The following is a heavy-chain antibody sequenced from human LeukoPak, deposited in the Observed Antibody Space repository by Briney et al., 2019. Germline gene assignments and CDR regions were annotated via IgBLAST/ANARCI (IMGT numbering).Heavy chain of an antibody. CDR3: ARSEYSSSRQNYYYYGMDV. V-gene: IGHV3-74*01. J-gene: IGHJ6*02. CDR1: GISFSTYW. CDR2: IHSDGITT. Sequence: PGGSLRLSCAASGISFSTYWMHRVRQAPGKGLVWVSRIHSDGITTTYADSVKGRFTISRDNAKNTLYLQMNSLRAEDTAMYYCARSEYSSSRQNYYYYGMDVWGQGTTVTVSS. D-gene: IGHD6-6*01.